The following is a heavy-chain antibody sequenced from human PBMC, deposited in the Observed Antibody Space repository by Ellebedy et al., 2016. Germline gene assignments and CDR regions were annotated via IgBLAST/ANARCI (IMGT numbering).Heavy chain of an antibody. V-gene: IGHV4-59*12. CDR3: ARGPYVSPFYDFWSNYYFDY. D-gene: IGHD3-3*01. Sequence: SETLSLTCFVSGSSISSYYWSWIRQPPGKGLEWIGYIYYSGSINYNPSLKSRVTISVDTSKNQFSLRLSSVTAADTAVYYCARGPYVSPFYDFWSNYYFDYWGQGTLVTVSS. CDR2: IYYSGSI. J-gene: IGHJ4*02. CDR1: GSSISSYY.